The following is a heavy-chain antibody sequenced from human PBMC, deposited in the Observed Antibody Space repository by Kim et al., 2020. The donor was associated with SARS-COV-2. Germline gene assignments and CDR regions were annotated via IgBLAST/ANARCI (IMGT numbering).Heavy chain of an antibody. Sequence: GESLKISCKGFGYSFSGYWITWVRQMPGKGLEWMGIIYPDDSNNRYSPSFRGQVTMSVDKSINTAYLQLNSLKASDTAIYYCARQAVTVPTLNSFSFDPW. CDR1: GYSFSGYW. D-gene: IGHD4-17*01. CDR3: ARQAVTVPTLNSFSFDP. V-gene: IGHV5-51*01. J-gene: IGHJ5*02. CDR2: IYPDDSNN.